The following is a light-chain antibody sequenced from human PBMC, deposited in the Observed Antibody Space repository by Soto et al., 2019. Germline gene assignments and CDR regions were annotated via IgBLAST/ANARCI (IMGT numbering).Light chain of an antibody. CDR3: QQYGSSRGT. CDR1: QSFRGL. J-gene: IGKJ5*01. Sequence: EVVLTQSPVTLSLSPGERATLSCRSSQSFRGLLAWYQQKPGQAPRLLIYDASTRATGIPARFSGSGSGTDFTLTISRLEPEDFAVYYCQQYGSSRGTFGQGTRLEIK. V-gene: IGKV3-20*01. CDR2: DAS.